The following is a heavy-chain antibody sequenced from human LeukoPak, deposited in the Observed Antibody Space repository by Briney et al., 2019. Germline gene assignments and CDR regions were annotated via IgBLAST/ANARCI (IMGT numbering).Heavy chain of an antibody. V-gene: IGHV4-59*01. J-gene: IGHJ4*02. D-gene: IGHD3-10*01. CDR1: SGSISSYY. Sequence: SGSLSLTCTVSSGSISSYYWSWIRQPPGKGLEWIGYIYYSGSSNYNPSLKSRVTMSVDTSKKQFSLRVSSVTAADTAVYYCARTEYYFDHWGQRTLVTVSS. CDR2: IYYSGSS. CDR3: ARTEYYFDH.